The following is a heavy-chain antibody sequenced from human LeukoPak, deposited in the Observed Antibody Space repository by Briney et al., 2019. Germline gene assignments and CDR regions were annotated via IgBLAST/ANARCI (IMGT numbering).Heavy chain of an antibody. CDR3: AKLVPS. CDR1: GFTFSSYA. D-gene: IGHD6-13*01. V-gene: IGHV3-30*04. CDR2: ISYDGSNK. Sequence: PGGSLRLSCAASGFTFSSYAMHWVRQAPGKGLEWVAVISYDGSNKYYADSVKGRFTISRDNSKNTLSLQMNSLRAEDTAVYYCAKLVPSWGQGTLVTVSS. J-gene: IGHJ5*02.